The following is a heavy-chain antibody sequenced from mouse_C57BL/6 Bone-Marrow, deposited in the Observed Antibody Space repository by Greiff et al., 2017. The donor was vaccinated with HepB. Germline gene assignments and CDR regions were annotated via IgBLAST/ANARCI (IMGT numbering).Heavy chain of an antibody. CDR1: GFTFSDFY. Sequence: EVMLVESGGGLVQSGRSLRLSCATSGFTFSDFYMEWVRQAPGKGLEWIAASRNKANDYTTEYSASVKGRFIVSRDTSQSILYLQMNALRAEDTAIYYCARDAWGGYFDVWGTGTTVTVSS. CDR3: ARDAWGGYFDV. V-gene: IGHV7-1*01. CDR2: SRNKANDYTT. D-gene: IGHD4-1*01. J-gene: IGHJ1*03.